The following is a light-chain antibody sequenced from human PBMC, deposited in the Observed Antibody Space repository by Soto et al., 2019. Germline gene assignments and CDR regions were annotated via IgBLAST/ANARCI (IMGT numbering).Light chain of an antibody. V-gene: IGKV3-11*01. CDR1: QSINSN. CDR2: DAS. J-gene: IGKJ4*01. CDR3: QQRSNWPLT. Sequence: EIVMTQSPATLSVSPGERATLSCRASQSINSNLAWYQQKPGQAPRLLIYDASTRATGVPARFSGSGSGTDFTLTISSLEPEDFAVYYCQQRSNWPLTFGGGTKV.